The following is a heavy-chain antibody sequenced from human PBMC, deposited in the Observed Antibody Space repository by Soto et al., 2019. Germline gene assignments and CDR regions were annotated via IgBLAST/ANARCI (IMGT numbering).Heavy chain of an antibody. J-gene: IGHJ5*02. Sequence: ASVKVSCKASGGTFDSYAISWVRQAPGQGLEWMGGIIPIFGTANYAQKFQGRVTITADESTSTAYMELSSLRSEDTAVYYCAKMFEYSSSSGWFDPWGQGTLVTVSS. CDR3: AKMFEYSSSSGWFDP. CDR2: IIPIFGTA. V-gene: IGHV1-69*13. D-gene: IGHD6-6*01. CDR1: GGTFDSYA.